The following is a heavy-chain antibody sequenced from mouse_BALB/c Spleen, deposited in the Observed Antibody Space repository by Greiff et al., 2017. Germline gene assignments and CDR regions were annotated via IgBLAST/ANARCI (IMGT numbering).Heavy chain of an antibody. Sequence: EVKLVESGGGLVKPGGSLKLSCAASGFTFSSYAMSWVRQTPEKRLEWVASISSGGSTYYPDSVKGRFTISRDNARNILDLQMSSLRSEDTAMYYCAIDDGYYGYFDVWGAGTTVTVSS. CDR2: ISSGGST. D-gene: IGHD2-3*01. CDR3: AIDDGYYGYFDV. J-gene: IGHJ1*01. CDR1: GFTFSSYA. V-gene: IGHV5-6-5*01.